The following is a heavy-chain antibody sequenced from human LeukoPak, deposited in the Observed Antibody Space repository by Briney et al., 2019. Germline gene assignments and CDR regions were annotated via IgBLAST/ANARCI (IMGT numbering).Heavy chain of an antibody. CDR2: IYPGDSDT. D-gene: IGHD3-10*01. CDR3: AALRESFYFDY. CDR1: GYRFTSYW. Sequence: GESLETSFKGSGYRFTSYWIGWVRPMPGKGLEWMGIIYPGDSDTRYSPSFQGQVTISADKSISTAYLQWSSLKASDTAMYYCAALRESFYFDYWGQGTLVTVSS. J-gene: IGHJ4*02. V-gene: IGHV5-51*01.